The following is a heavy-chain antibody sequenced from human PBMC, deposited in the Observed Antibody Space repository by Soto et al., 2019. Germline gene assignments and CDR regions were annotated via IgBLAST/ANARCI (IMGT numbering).Heavy chain of an antibody. CDR2: ISGSGGST. V-gene: IGHV3-23*01. CDR1: GFTFSSYA. Sequence: EVQLLESGGGLVQPGGSLRLSCAASGFTFSSYAMTWVRQAPGKGLEWVSVISGSGGSTYYADSVKGRFTISRDNSKNTLYLQMNSLRAEDTAVYYCAKDIGEAATSSWMNSWGQGTLVTVSS. J-gene: IGHJ4*02. D-gene: IGHD2-15*01. CDR3: AKDIGEAATSSWMNS.